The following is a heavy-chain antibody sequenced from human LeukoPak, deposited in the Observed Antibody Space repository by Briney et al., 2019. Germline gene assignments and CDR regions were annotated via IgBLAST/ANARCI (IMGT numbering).Heavy chain of an antibody. CDR3: AKVRTGYSSGCSDY. CDR1: GFTFSSYG. CDR2: IRYDGSNK. J-gene: IGHJ4*02. D-gene: IGHD6-19*01. V-gene: IGHV3-30*02. Sequence: PGGSLRLSCAASGFTFSSYGMHWVRQAPGKGLEWVAFIRYDGSNKYYADSVKGRFTISRDNSKNTLYLQMNSLRAEDTAVYYCAKVRTGYSSGCSDYWGQGTLVTVSS.